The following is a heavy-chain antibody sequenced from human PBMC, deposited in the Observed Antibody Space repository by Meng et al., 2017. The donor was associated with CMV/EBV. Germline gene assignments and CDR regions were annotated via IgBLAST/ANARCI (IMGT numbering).Heavy chain of an antibody. CDR2: IKQDGSEK. J-gene: IGHJ6*02. CDR1: GFTFSSYW. D-gene: IGHD2-2*01. V-gene: IGHV3-7*01. CDR3: AREGCSSTSCYVGGAPYYYYGMDV. Sequence: GESLKISCAASGFTFSSYWMSWVRQAPGKGLEWVANIKQDGSEKYYVDSVKGRFTISRDNAKNSLYLQMNSLRAEDTAVYYCAREGCSSTSCYVGGAPYYYYGMDVWGQGTTVTVSS.